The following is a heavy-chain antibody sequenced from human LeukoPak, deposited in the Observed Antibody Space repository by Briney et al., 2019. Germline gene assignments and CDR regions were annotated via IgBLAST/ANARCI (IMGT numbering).Heavy chain of an antibody. Sequence: YPGGSLRLSCAASGFTFSSYAMSWVRQAPGKGLEWVSANSGSGGSTYYADSVKGRFTISRHNSKNTLYLQMNRLRAEDTAVYYCARDNPQQWLRRYGGKGYGMDVWGQGTTVTVSS. CDR2: NSGSGGST. V-gene: IGHV3-23*01. CDR1: GFTFSSYA. D-gene: IGHD6-19*01. J-gene: IGHJ6*02. CDR3: ARDNPQQWLRRYGGKGYGMDV.